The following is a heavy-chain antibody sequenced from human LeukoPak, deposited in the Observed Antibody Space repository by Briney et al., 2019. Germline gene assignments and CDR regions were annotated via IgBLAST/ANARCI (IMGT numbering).Heavy chain of an antibody. V-gene: IGHV3-49*04. CDR2: IRSKAYGGTT. J-gene: IGHJ6*03. CDR1: GFTFGDYA. Sequence: GGSLRLSCTASGFTFGDYAMSWVRQAPGKGLEWVGFIRSKAYGGTTEYAASVKGRFTISRDDSKSIAYLQMNSLKTEDTAVYYCTRGERGWNYSSALRYYYYYMDVWGKGTTVTVSS. CDR3: TRGERGWNYSSALRYYYYYMDV. D-gene: IGHD1-7*01.